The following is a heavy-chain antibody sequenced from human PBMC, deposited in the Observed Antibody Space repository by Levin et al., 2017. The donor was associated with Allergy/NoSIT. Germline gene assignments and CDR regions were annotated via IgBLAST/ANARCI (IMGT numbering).Heavy chain of an antibody. J-gene: IGHJ3*01. CDR1: GGSVSDFW. D-gene: IGHD3-10*01. CDR2: ISNSGNT. CDR3: ARGHYGN. Sequence: SETLSLTCTVSGGSVSDFWWRWIRQPPGKGLDHIGYISNSGNTNYNPSVRSRVTISTDTSKNQVFLELYSVTAADTAVYFCARGHYGNWGQGTMVTVSS. V-gene: IGHV4-59*02.